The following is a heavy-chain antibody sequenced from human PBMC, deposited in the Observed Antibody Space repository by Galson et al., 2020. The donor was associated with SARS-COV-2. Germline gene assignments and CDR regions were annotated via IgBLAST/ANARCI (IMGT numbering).Heavy chain of an antibody. V-gene: IGHV3-30*04. J-gene: IGHJ4*02. CDR2: ISYDGSNK. D-gene: IGHD3-22*01. CDR3: AREITYYYDTLGGVDY. Sequence: AGSLRLSCAASGFTFSSYAKHWVRQAPGKGPEWVAVISYDGSNKYYADSLKGRFTISRDNSKNTLYLQMNSLRAEDTAVYYCAREITYYYDTLGGVDYWGQGTLVTVSS. CDR1: GFTFSSYA.